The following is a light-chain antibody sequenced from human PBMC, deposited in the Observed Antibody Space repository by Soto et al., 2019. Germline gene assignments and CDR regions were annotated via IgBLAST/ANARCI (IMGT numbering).Light chain of an antibody. CDR1: QSVSSSY. CDR3: QQYGSSPET. V-gene: IGKV3-20*01. Sequence: IVXTQSPGTLSLSPGERATLSCRASQSVSSSYLAWYQQKPGQAPRLLIYGASSRATGIPDRFSGSGSGTDFTLTISRLEPEDFAVYYCQQYGSSPETFGQGTKVDIK. J-gene: IGKJ1*01. CDR2: GAS.